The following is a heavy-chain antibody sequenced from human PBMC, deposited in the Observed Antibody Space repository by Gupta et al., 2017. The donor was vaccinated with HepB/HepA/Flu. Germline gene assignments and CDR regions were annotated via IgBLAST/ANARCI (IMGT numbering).Heavy chain of an antibody. CDR2: ISSSGSTI. Sequence: QVQLVESGGGLVKPGGSMRLSCAASEFTFSDYYMSWIRQAPGKGLEWVSYISSSGSTIYYADSVKGRFTISRDNAKNALYLQMNSLRAQETAVYYCARGWSDFWSGYQKHWGQGTLVTVSS. CDR3: ARGWSDFWSGYQKH. V-gene: IGHV3-11*01. J-gene: IGHJ4*02. D-gene: IGHD3-3*01. CDR1: EFTFSDYY.